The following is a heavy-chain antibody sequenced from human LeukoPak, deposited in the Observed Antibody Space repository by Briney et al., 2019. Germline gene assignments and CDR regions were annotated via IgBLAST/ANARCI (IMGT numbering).Heavy chain of an antibody. J-gene: IGHJ4*02. V-gene: IGHV3-30*04. CDR1: GFTSSTYA. Sequence: QAGGSLRLSCAASGFTSSTYAMHWVRQAPGKGLEWVAVIPYDGSNKYYADSVKGRFTISRENSKNRLYLQMNSLRAEDTAVYYCAKDRVGGSGSYYGFDYWGQGTLVTVSS. CDR2: IPYDGSNK. D-gene: IGHD3-10*01. CDR3: AKDRVGGSGSYYGFDY.